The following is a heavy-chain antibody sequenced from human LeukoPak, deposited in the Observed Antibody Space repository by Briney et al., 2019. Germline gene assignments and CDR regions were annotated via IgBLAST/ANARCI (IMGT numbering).Heavy chain of an antibody. Sequence: SETLSLTCTVSGYSISSGYYWGWIRQPPGKGLEWIGSIYHSGSIYYNPSLKSRVTISVDTSKNQFSLKLGSVTAADTAVYYCATSVCSSTSCYRNFDYWGQGTLVTVS. D-gene: IGHD2-2*01. V-gene: IGHV4-38-2*02. CDR2: IYHSGSI. CDR1: GYSISSGYY. CDR3: ATSVCSSTSCYRNFDY. J-gene: IGHJ4*02.